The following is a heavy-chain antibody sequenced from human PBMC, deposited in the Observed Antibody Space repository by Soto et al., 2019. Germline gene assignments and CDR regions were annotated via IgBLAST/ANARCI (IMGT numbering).Heavy chain of an antibody. CDR1: GGSFSGYY. J-gene: IGHJ4*02. CDR3: TRDKIPGLFDY. D-gene: IGHD2-21*01. CDR2: ITHSGST. Sequence: QVQLQQWGAGLLKPSETLSLTCAVYGGSFSGYYWTWIRQPPGTGLEWIGEITHSGSTNYNPSLKRRVNISADTSKTQFSLKRTSVTAEDTAVYYCTRDKIPGLFDYWGQGTLVTVSS. V-gene: IGHV4-34*01.